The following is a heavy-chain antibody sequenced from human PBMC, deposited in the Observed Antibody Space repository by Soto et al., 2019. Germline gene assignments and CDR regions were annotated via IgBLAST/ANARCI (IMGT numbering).Heavy chain of an antibody. CDR2: IKTKAISYAT. D-gene: IGHD3-10*01. CDR3: AIPALVGSARDRYFDF. V-gene: IGHV3-72*01. J-gene: IGHJ2*01. Sequence: QSGGSLRLSCVASGFIFSDHFMDWVRQVPGKGLEWVARIKTKAISYATQYAASVQGRFTFSRDDSRNSFFLQMDNLRAEDTAVYFCAIPALVGSARDRYFDFWGRGTLVTVSS. CDR1: GFIFSDHF.